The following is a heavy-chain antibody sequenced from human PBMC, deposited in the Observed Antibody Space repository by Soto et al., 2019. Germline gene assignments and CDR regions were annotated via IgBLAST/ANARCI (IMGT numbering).Heavy chain of an antibody. V-gene: IGHV3-15*01. CDR1: GFTFSNAW. J-gene: IGHJ4*02. CDR2: IKSKTDRETT. D-gene: IGHD3-22*01. CDR3: TTDPARITMIVAIFDY. Sequence: GGSLRLSCAASGFTFSNAWMSWVRQAPGKGLEWVGRIKSKTDRETTDYAVPVKGRFTISRDGSKNTLYLQMNSLKIEDTAVYYCTTDPARITMIVAIFDYWGQGTLVTVSS.